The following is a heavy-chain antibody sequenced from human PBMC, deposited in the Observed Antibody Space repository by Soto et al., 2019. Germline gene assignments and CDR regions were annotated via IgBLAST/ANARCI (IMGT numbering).Heavy chain of an antibody. J-gene: IGHJ6*02. CDR3: AYLPCSGGSCYWFSFFVMDV. V-gene: IGHV2-5*02. D-gene: IGHD2-15*01. Sequence: QITLKESGPTLVKPTQTLTLTCTFSGFSLSTSGVGVAWIRQPPGKALEWLALIYWDDDKRYRPSLESRLTITKDTSKIQVVLTMTNMDAVDTATYYCAYLPCSGGSCYWFSFFVMDVWGQGTTVTVSS. CDR1: GFSLSTSGVG. CDR2: IYWDDDK.